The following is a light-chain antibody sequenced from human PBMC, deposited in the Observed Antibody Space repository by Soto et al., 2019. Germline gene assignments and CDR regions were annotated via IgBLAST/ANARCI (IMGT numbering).Light chain of an antibody. J-gene: IGKJ1*01. CDR2: DAS. Sequence: DIQMTQSPSSLSASVGDRVTITCRASQGISNYLAWYQKKAGKAPKLLIYDASTLQSGAPSRFSGSGSGTDFTLTIRSLQPEDVATYYCQKYDSASWTFGQGTKVEIK. CDR1: QGISNY. CDR3: QKYDSASWT. V-gene: IGKV1-27*01.